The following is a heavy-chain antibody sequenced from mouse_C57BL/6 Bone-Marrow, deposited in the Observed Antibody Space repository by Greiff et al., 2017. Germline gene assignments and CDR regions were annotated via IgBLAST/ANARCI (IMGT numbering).Heavy chain of an antibody. D-gene: IGHD4-1*01. V-gene: IGHV14-4*01. CDR2: IDPENGDT. Sequence: VQLQQSGAELVRPGASVKLSCTASGFNIKDDYMHWVNQRPEQGLEWIGWIDPENGDTEYASKFQGKATITADTSSNTAYLQLSSLTSEDTAVYYCTTFPGVAWFAYWGQGTLVTVSA. CDR3: TTFPGVAWFAY. J-gene: IGHJ3*01. CDR1: GFNIKDDY.